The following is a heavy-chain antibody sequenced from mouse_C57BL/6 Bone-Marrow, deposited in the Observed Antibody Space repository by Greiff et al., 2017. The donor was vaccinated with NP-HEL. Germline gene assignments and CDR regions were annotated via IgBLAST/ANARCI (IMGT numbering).Heavy chain of an antibody. CDR3: ARGYDYD. J-gene: IGHJ2*01. D-gene: IGHD2-4*01. CDR1: GYTFTSYW. V-gene: IGHV1-50*01. CDR2: IDPSDSYT. Sequence: QVQLQQPGAELVKPGASVKLSCKASGYTFTSYWMQWVKQRPGQGLEWIGEIDPSDSYTNYNQKFKGKATLTVDTSSSTAYMQLSSLTSEDSAVYYCARGYDYDWGQGTTLTVSS.